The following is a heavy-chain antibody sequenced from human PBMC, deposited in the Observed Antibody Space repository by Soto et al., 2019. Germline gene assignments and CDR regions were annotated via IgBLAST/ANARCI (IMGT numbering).Heavy chain of an antibody. CDR3: AKDRDYYGSGSYYAFDI. Sequence: PGWSLRLSCAASGFTFSSYAMSWVRQAPGKGLEWVSAISGSGGSTYYADSVKGRFTISRDNSKNTLYLQMNSLRAEDTAVYYCAKDRDYYGSGSYYAFDIWRQGTMVTVSS. V-gene: IGHV3-23*01. D-gene: IGHD3-10*01. CDR2: ISGSGGST. J-gene: IGHJ3*02. CDR1: GFTFSSYA.